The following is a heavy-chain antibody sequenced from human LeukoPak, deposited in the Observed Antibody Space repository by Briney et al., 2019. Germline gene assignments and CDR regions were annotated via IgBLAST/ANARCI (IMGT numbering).Heavy chain of an antibody. V-gene: IGHV1-69*13. CDR2: IIPIFGTA. Sequence: ASVKVSCKASGGNFSSYVISWVRQAPGQGLEWMGGIIPIFGTANYAQKFQGRVTITADESTRTAYMELSSLRSEDTAVYYCARSPVTTVVTVFDYWGQGTLVTVSS. CDR1: GGNFSSYV. J-gene: IGHJ4*02. CDR3: ARSPVTTVVTVFDY. D-gene: IGHD4-23*01.